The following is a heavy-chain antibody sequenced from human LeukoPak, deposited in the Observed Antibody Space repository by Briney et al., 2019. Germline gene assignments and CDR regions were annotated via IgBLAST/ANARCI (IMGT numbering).Heavy chain of an antibody. D-gene: IGHD5-18*01. V-gene: IGHV3-64*01. J-gene: IGHJ2*01. CDR1: GFTFSSYA. CDR2: INSNGGST. Sequence: GGSLRLSCAASGFTFSSYAMHWVRQAPGKGLEYVSGINSNGGSTYYTNSAKGRFTISRDNSKNTLYLQMGSLRAEDMAVYYCARRWPARDTVMVSTMVKWYFDLWGRGTLVTVSS. CDR3: ARRWPARDTVMVSTMVKWYFDL.